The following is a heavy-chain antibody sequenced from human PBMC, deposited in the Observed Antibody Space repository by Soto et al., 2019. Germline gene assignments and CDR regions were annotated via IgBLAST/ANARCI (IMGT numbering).Heavy chain of an antibody. V-gene: IGHV4-4*07. J-gene: IGHJ4*02. CDR3: ARDLLGYCSSTSCRDY. CDR1: GGSISSYY. D-gene: IGHD2-2*01. CDR2: IYTSGST. Sequence: PSETLSLTCTVSGGSISSYYWSWIRQPAGKGLEWIGRIYTSGSTNYNPSLKSRVTMSVDTSKNQFSLKLSSVTAADTAVYYCARDLLGYCSSTSCRDYWGQGTLVTVSS.